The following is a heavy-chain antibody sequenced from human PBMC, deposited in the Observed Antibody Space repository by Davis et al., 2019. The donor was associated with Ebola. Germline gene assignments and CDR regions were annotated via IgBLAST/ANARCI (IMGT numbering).Heavy chain of an antibody. CDR1: GFIFRNYV. D-gene: IGHD1-26*01. Sequence: GESLKISCETSGFIFRNYVMSWVRQAPGKGLEWVSTLGTSADTYYADSVKGRFTISRDNSKNTLYLQMNGLRVEDTAIYYCTKDTSNIWFDIWGQGTMVTVSS. CDR2: LGTSADT. V-gene: IGHV3-23*01. J-gene: IGHJ3*02. CDR3: TKDTSNIWFDI.